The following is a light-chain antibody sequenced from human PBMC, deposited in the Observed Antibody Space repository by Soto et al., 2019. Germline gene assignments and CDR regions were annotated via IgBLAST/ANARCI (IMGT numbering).Light chain of an antibody. CDR2: GAS. CDR1: QSVSSSY. Sequence: EIVLTQSPGTLSLSPGERATLSCRASQSVSSSYLAWYQQKPGQAPRLLIYGASSRATGIPDRFSGSGSGTYFTLTISSLAPEDFAVYYGQQYGSAPWTFGQGTKVEIK. V-gene: IGKV3-20*01. CDR3: QQYGSAPWT. J-gene: IGKJ1*01.